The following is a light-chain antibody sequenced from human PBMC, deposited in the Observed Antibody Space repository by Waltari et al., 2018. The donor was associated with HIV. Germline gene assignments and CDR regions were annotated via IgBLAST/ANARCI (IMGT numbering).Light chain of an antibody. V-gene: IGLV3-25*03. CDR1: ALAKQY. CDR3: QSADSGGTWDVV. Sequence: SYELTQLPSVSVSPGQTARITCSGDALAKQYAYWYQQKPGQAPVLMISKDNERPSGTPERFSGSSSGTTVTLTISGVQAEDEADNYCQSADSGGTWDVVFGGGTKLTVL. J-gene: IGLJ2*01. CDR2: KDN.